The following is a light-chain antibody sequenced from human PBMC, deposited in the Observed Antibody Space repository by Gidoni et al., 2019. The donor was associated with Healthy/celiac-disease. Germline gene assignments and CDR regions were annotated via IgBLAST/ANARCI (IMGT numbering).Light chain of an antibody. CDR3: QQSYSTPWT. CDR2: AAS. Sequence: DVQMTQSPSSRSASVGDRVTITCRASQSMISYFNCYQMKTGKAPKLLIYAASSLQSGVPSRFSGSGSVTEFNLNISSLQPEDFATDYCQQSYSTPWTFGQXTKVEIK. CDR1: QSMISY. V-gene: IGKV1-39*01. J-gene: IGKJ1*01.